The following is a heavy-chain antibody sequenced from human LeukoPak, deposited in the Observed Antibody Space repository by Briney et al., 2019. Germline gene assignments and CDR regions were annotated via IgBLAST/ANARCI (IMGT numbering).Heavy chain of an antibody. CDR3: ARGDDSSGYKTH. D-gene: IGHD3-22*01. Sequence: PSQTLSLTCTVSGGSISSGSYYWSWIRQPAGKGREWIGRIYTSGSTNYNPSLKSRVTISVDTSKNQFSLKLSSVTAADTAVYYCARGDDSSGYKTHWGQGTLVTVSS. J-gene: IGHJ4*02. CDR2: IYTSGST. CDR1: GGSISSGSYY. V-gene: IGHV4-61*02.